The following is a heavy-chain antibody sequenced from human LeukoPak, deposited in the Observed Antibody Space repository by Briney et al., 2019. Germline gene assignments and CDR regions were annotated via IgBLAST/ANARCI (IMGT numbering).Heavy chain of an antibody. V-gene: IGHV1-2*02. D-gene: IGHD2-2*01. Sequence: ASVKVSCKASGYTFTGYYMHWVRQAPGQGLEWMGWINPNSGGTNYAQKFQGRVTMTRDTSISKDYMELSRLRSDDTAVYYCARDSPSIVVVPAAMGEDYYYYYGMDVWGQGTTVTVSS. CDR2: INPNSGGT. J-gene: IGHJ6*02. CDR3: ARDSPSIVVVPAAMGEDYYYYYGMDV. CDR1: GYTFTGYY.